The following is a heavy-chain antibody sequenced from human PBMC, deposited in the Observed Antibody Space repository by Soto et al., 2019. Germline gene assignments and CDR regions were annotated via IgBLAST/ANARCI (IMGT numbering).Heavy chain of an antibody. CDR3: ARLYYYGSARFEY. D-gene: IGHD3-10*01. CDR2: IKQDGSEK. J-gene: IGHJ4*02. V-gene: IGHV3-7*03. CDR1: GFTFSNYW. Sequence: VQLVESGGGLVQPGGSLRLSCAATGFTFSNYWMSWVRQAPGKGLEWVANIKQDGSEKYYVDSVKGRFTISRDNAKNSLYLQMNSLRVEDTALYYCARLYYYGSARFEYWGQGTLVTVSS.